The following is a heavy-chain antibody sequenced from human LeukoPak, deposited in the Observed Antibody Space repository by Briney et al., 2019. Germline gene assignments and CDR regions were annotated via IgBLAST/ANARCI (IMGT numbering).Heavy chain of an antibody. Sequence: PGGSLRLSCAASGFTFSSYWMSWVRQAPGKGLEWVANIKQDGSEKYYVDSVKGRFTISRDNAKNSLYLQMNSLRAEDTAVYYCARDYYYDSSGALDAFDIWGQGTMVTVSS. J-gene: IGHJ3*02. CDR2: IKQDGSEK. CDR1: GFTFSSYW. CDR3: ARDYYYDSSGALDAFDI. D-gene: IGHD3-22*01. V-gene: IGHV3-7*01.